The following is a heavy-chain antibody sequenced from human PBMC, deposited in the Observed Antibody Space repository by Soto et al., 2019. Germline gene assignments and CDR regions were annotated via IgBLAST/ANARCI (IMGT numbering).Heavy chain of an antibody. Sequence: LRLSCAASGFTFSLYAMSWVRQAPGKGLEWVSAVSGSGGVTFYADSVKGRFTISRDNSKNTMFLQMNSLRVEDTAVYYCAKGRGCSSTNCYDAFDIWGQGTMVTVSS. CDR1: GFTFSLYA. CDR2: VSGSGGVT. V-gene: IGHV3-23*01. CDR3: AKGRGCSSTNCYDAFDI. J-gene: IGHJ3*02. D-gene: IGHD2-2*01.